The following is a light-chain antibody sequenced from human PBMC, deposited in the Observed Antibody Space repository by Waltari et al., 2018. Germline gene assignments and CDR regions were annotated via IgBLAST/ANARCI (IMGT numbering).Light chain of an antibody. J-gene: IGKJ2*01. V-gene: IGKV3D-15*01. CDR3: QQYNQWLKYT. CDR2: GAS. Sequence: EIVMTQSPATLSVSPGERATHSCRASQSVKSNLAWYQQKPGQAPRLLIYGASTRATGIPARFSGSGSGTEFTLTIGSLQSEDFAVYYCQQYNQWLKYTFGQGTKLEIK. CDR1: QSVKSN.